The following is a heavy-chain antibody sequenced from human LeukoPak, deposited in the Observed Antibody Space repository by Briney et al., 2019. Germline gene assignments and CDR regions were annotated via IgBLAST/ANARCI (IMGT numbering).Heavy chain of an antibody. CDR3: ARRGSSWLDY. J-gene: IGHJ4*02. Sequence: SETLSLTCTVSGGSISSGGYYWGWIRQPPGKGLEWIGSIYYSGSTYYNPSLKSRVTISVDTSKNQFSLKLSSATAADTAVYYCARRGSSWLDYWGQGTLVTVSS. D-gene: IGHD6-13*01. CDR2: IYYSGST. CDR1: GGSISSGGYY. V-gene: IGHV4-39*01.